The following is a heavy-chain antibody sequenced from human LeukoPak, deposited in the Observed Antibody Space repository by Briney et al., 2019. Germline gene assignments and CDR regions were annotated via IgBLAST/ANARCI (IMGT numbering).Heavy chain of an antibody. CDR1: GGSFSGYY. D-gene: IGHD3-22*01. CDR3: AAEWLLLRLDY. V-gene: IGHV4-34*01. J-gene: IGHJ4*02. CDR2: INHSGST. Sequence: PSETLSLTCAVYGGSFSGYYWSWIRQPPGKGLEWNGEINHSGSTNYNPSHKSRVTISVDTSKNQFSLKLSSVTAADTAVYYCAAEWLLLRLDYWGQGTLVTVSS.